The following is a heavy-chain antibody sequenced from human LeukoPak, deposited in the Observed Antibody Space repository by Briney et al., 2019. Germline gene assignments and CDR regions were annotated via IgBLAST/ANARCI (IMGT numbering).Heavy chain of an antibody. D-gene: IGHD4-11*01. CDR2: IYYSGST. Sequence: PSETLSLTCTVSGGSVSSGSYYWSWIRQPPGKGLEWIGYIYYSGSTNYNPSLKSRVTISVDTSKNQFSLKLSSVTAADTAVYHCARDLPSNYGGYYYYGMDVWGQGTTVTVSS. J-gene: IGHJ6*02. V-gene: IGHV4-61*01. CDR3: ARDLPSNYGGYYYYGMDV. CDR1: GGSVSSGSYY.